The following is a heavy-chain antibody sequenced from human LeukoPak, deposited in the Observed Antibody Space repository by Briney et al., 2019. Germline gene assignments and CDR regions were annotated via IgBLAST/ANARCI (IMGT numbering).Heavy chain of an antibody. D-gene: IGHD4/OR15-4a*01. V-gene: IGHV3-48*01. CDR1: GFIFDDYE. CDR3: ARDQSSDYVYYYYYMDV. CDR2: ISSSGTTD. J-gene: IGHJ6*03. Sequence: GGSLRLSCAASGFIFDDYEMNWVRQAPGKGLEWVAFISSSGTTDYYADSVKGRFIISKDNAKKSLYLEMNRLRAEDTAVYYCARDQSSDYVYYYYYMDVWGKGTTVTVSS.